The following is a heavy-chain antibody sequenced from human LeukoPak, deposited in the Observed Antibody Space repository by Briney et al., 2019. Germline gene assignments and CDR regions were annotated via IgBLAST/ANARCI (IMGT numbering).Heavy chain of an antibody. CDR1: GFSFSGYS. CDR2: ISSGSRTI. D-gene: IGHD2-2*02. V-gene: IGHV3-48*04. J-gene: IGHJ4*02. Sequence: PGGSLRLSCVASGFSFSGYSMNWVRQAPGKGLDWVSYISSGSRTIFYGDSVKGRFTISRDNAKNTLYLQMNSLRAEDTAVYYCATGPYTAYLYWGQGTLDTVSS. CDR3: ATGPYTAYLY.